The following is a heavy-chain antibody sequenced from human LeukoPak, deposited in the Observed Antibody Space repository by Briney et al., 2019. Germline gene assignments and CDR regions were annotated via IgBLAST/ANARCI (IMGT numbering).Heavy chain of an antibody. D-gene: IGHD3-22*01. CDR3: ARDHDSSGSWFDP. V-gene: IGHV3-30*02. CDR1: GFTFSSYG. J-gene: IGHJ5*02. Sequence: PGGSLRLSCAASGFTFSSYGMLWVRQAPGKGLEWVSFIRYDGSEKYYADSVKGRFTISRDNSKNTLYLQMNSLRAEDTAVYYCARDHDSSGSWFDPWGQGTLVTVSS. CDR2: IRYDGSEK.